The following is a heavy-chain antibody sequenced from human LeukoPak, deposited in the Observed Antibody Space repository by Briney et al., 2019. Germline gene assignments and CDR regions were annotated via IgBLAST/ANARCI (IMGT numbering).Heavy chain of an antibody. Sequence: SVKVSCKASGGTFSSYAISWVRQAPGQGLEWMGRIIPILGIANYAQKFQGRVTITADKSTSTAYMELSSLRSEDTAVYYCARDNDFWSGYYEAFGYWGQGTLVTVSS. V-gene: IGHV1-69*04. D-gene: IGHD3-3*01. CDR1: GGTFSSYA. CDR3: ARDNDFWSGYYEAFGY. J-gene: IGHJ4*02. CDR2: IIPILGIA.